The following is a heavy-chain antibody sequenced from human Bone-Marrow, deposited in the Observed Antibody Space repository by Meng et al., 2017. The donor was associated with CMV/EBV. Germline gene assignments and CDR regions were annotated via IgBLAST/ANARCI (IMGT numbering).Heavy chain of an antibody. CDR2: IRYDGTNK. CDR3: AKGRYHSGLYVTFYGLDV. V-gene: IGHV3-30*02. Sequence: GGSLRLSCAASGFIFSNYGMHWVRQAPGKGLEWVAFIRYDGTNKYCVDSVKGRFTISRDNSKNTLYLQLNSLRVEDSAVYYCAKGRYHSGLYVTFYGLDVWGQGTTVTVSS. J-gene: IGHJ6*02. D-gene: IGHD6-19*01. CDR1: GFIFSNYG.